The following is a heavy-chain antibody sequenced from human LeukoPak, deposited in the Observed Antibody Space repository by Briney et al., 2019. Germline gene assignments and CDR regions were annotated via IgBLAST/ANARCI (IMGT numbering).Heavy chain of an antibody. V-gene: IGHV1-69*05. CDR2: IIPIFGTA. CDR3: ARDTAMVRSRYMDV. J-gene: IGHJ6*03. Sequence: ASVKVSCKASGGTFSSYAISWVRQAPGQGLEWMGRIIPIFGTANYAQKFQGRVTITTDESTSTAYMELSSLRSEDTAVYYCARDTAMVRSRYMDVWGKGTTVTVSS. D-gene: IGHD5-18*01. CDR1: GGTFSSYA.